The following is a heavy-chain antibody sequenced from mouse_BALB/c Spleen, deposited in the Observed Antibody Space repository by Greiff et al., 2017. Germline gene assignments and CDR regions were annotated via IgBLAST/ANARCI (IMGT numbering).Heavy chain of an antibody. J-gene: IGHJ3*01. CDR1: GFSLTSYD. V-gene: IGHV2-9-2*01. D-gene: IGHD3-2*01. CDR3: VRDDSSGLAY. Sequence: QVQLKQSGPGLVAPSQSLSITCTVSGFSLTSYDISWIRQPPGKGLEWLGVIWTGGGTNYNSAFMSRLSISKDNSKSQVFLKMNSLQTDDTAIYYCVRDDSSGLAYWGQGTLVTVSA. CDR2: IWTGGGT.